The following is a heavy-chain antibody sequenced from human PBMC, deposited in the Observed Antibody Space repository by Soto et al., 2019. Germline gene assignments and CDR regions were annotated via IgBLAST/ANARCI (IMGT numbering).Heavy chain of an antibody. V-gene: IGHV3-23*01. CDR3: AGGITIFGVVLDAFDI. J-gene: IGHJ3*02. CDR1: GFTFSSYA. CDR2: ISGSGGST. D-gene: IGHD3-3*01. Sequence: GGSLRLSCAASGFTFSSYAMSWVRQAPGKGLEWVSAISGSGGSTYYADSVKGRFTISRDNSKNTLYLQMNSLRAEDTAVYYCAGGITIFGVVLDAFDIWGQGTMVTVSS.